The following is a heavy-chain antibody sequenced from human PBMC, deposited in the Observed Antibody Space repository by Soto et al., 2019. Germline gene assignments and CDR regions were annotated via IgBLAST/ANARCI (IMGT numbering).Heavy chain of an antibody. D-gene: IGHD2-2*01. V-gene: IGHV5-10-1*01. CDR2: IDPSDSYT. CDR1: GYSFTSYW. CDR3: ARGDIVVVQATNYYYYYGMDV. Sequence: PXESLKISCKCSGYSFTSYWSSWVLQMPGKGLEWMGRIDPSDSYTNYSPSFQGHVTISADKSISTAYLQWSSLKASDTAMYYCARGDIVVVQATNYYYYYGMDVWGQGTTVTVS. J-gene: IGHJ6*02.